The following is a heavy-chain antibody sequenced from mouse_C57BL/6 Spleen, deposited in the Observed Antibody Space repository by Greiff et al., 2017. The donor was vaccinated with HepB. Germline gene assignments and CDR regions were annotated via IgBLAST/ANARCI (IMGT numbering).Heavy chain of an antibody. V-gene: IGHV3-6*01. Sequence: ESGPGLVKPSQSLSLTCSVTGYSITSGYYWNWIPQFPGNKLEWMGYLSYDGSNNYNPSLKNRISITRDTSKNQFFLKLNSVTTEDTATYYCALYYGSSPFAYWGQGTLVTVSA. D-gene: IGHD1-1*01. CDR2: LSYDGSN. CDR3: ALYYGSSPFAY. CDR1: GYSITSGYY. J-gene: IGHJ3*01.